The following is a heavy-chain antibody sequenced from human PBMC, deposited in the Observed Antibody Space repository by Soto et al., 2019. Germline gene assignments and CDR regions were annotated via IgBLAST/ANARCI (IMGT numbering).Heavy chain of an antibody. CDR3: AKLSYDFWSGYYNAAFDY. CDR1: GFTFSSYG. J-gene: IGHJ4*02. Sequence: QVQLVESGGGVVQPGRSLRLSCAASGFTFSSYGMHWVRQAPGKGLEWVAVISYDGSNKYYADSVKGRFTTSRDNSKNTLYLQMNSLRAEDTAVYYCAKLSYDFWSGYYNAAFDYWGQGTLVTVSS. CDR2: ISYDGSNK. D-gene: IGHD3-3*01. V-gene: IGHV3-30*18.